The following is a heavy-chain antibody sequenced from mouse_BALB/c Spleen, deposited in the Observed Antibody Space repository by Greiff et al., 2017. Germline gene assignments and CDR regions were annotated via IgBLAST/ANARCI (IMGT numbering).Heavy chain of an antibody. J-gene: IGHJ2*01. Sequence: EVQGVESGGGLVKPGGSLKLSCAASGFTFSSYTMSWVRQTPEKRLEWVATISSGGSYTYYPDSVKGRFTISRDNAKNTLYLQMSSLKSEDTAMYYCTRDPGDYWGQGTTLTVSS. CDR3: TRDPGDY. V-gene: IGHV5-6-4*01. CDR2: ISSGGSYT. CDR1: GFTFSSYT.